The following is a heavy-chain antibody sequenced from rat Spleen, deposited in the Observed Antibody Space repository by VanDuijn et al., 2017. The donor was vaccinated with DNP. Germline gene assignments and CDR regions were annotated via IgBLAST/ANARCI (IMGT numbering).Heavy chain of an antibody. J-gene: IGHJ2*01. CDR3: ARGDYSY. D-gene: IGHD1-7*01. Sequence: QVQLKESGPGLVQPSQTLSLTCTVSGFSLTSYGVSWVRQPPGKGLEWIAAISSGGSTYYNSALKSRLSISRDTSKSQVFLRMDGPQTEDTATYYCARGDYSYWGQGVMVTVSS. CDR1: GFSLTSYG. CDR2: ISSGGST. V-gene: IGHV2S12*01.